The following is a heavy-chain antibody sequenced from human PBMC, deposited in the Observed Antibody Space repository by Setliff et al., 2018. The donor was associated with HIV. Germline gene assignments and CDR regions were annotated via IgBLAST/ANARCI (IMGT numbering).Heavy chain of an antibody. V-gene: IGHV4-39*07. Sequence: SETLSLTCTVSGVSISSSSHYWGWIRQPPGNRLEWIGSVSHRGGGTTNYNPSLRSRVTIPIDTSKNQFSLNLSSVTAADTAVYFCARGLLYGTQGHFDYWGQGTLVTVSS. CDR2: VSHRGGGTT. CDR3: ARGLLYGTQGHFDY. D-gene: IGHD4-17*01. J-gene: IGHJ4*02. CDR1: GVSISSSSHY.